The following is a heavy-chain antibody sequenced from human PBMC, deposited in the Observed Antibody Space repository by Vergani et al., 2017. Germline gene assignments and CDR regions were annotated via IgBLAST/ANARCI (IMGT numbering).Heavy chain of an antibody. CDR3: AKHKNIWQQLEFSFDI. CDR2: ISSSGSTI. CDR1: GFTFSDYY. Sequence: QVQLVESGGGLVKPGGSLRLPCAASGFTFSDYYMSWIRQAPGKGLEWVSYISSSGSTIYYADSVKGRFTISRDNAKNSLCLQMNSLRAEDTAVYYCAKHKNIWQQLEFSFDIWGQGTMVTVSS. D-gene: IGHD1-1*01. J-gene: IGHJ3*02. V-gene: IGHV3-11*04.